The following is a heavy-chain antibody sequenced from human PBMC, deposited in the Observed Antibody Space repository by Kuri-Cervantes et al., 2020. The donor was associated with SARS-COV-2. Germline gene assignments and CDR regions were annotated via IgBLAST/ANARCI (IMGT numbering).Heavy chain of an antibody. J-gene: IGHJ4*02. CDR2: ITSDGDTT. D-gene: IGHD6-13*01. CDR3: AGLYSSSWSYDY. Sequence: GESLKISCAASGFTFSTYRMHWIRQAPGKGLEYVSAITSDGDTTFYADSVKGRFTISRDNSKNTLYLQLGSLRAEDTAVYYCAGLYSSSWSYDYWGQGTLVTVSS. CDR1: GFTFSTYR. V-gene: IGHV3-64*02.